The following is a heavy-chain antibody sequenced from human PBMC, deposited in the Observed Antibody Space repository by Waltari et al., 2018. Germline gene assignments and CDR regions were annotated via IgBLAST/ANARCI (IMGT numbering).Heavy chain of an antibody. CDR2: MYSSSTT. CDR1: GFIVGSKY. J-gene: IGHJ4*02. Sequence: EVQLVETGGTLIQPGGSLRLSCAASGFIVGSKYMGWVRQAPGKGLEWVSVMYSSSTTYYADSVKGRFTISRDNSKNTLYLEMNSLRAEDTAVYYCARGSSFSGYFDPWGQGTPVTVSS. D-gene: IGHD6-19*01. CDR3: ARGSSFSGYFDP. V-gene: IGHV3-53*02.